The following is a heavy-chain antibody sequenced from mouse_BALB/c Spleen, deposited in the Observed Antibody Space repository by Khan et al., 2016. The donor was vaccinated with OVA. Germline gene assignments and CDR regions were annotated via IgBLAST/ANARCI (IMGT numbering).Heavy chain of an antibody. CDR1: GYTFIDYV. J-gene: IGHJ3*01. V-gene: IGHV1-77*01. CDR3: ASGGYSRFTY. CDR2: IFPGSGST. Sequence: QVQLQQSGPELVKPGASVKMSCKASGYTFIDYVINWVKQRTGPGLEWIGAIFPGSGSTYYHENFKGKAKLPADKSSNTAYLQLSSLRIEYSAVYFCASGGYSRFTYRGQGTLFTVSA.